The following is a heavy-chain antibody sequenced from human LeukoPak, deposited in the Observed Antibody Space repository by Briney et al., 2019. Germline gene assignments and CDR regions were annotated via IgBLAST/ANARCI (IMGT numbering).Heavy chain of an antibody. CDR2: IRNDGNKK. D-gene: IGHD2-15*01. CDR3: AKSGLIRFDY. CDR1: GFTFSTSG. V-gene: IGHV3-30*02. Sequence: PGGSLRLSCVASGFTFSTSGMHWVRQSPGKGLDWVAFIRNDGNKKNYAESVKGRFTISRDNSKNTLYLQMNSLRAGDTAIYYCAKSGLIRFDYWGQGTLVTVSS. J-gene: IGHJ4*02.